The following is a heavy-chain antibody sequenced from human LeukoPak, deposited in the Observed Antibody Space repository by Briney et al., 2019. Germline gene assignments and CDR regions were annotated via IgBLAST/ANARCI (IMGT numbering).Heavy chain of an antibody. CDR2: TYYRSKWYN. V-gene: IGHV6-1*01. Sequence: SQTLSLTCAISGDSVSSTKSAWNWIRQSPSRGLEWLGRTYYRSKWYNDYARSVKSRITISPDTSKNQFSLQLNSVTPEDTAVYYCARVGIAAAGVDYWGQGTLVTVSS. J-gene: IGHJ4*02. CDR3: ARVGIAAAGVDY. D-gene: IGHD6-13*01. CDR1: GDSVSSTKSA.